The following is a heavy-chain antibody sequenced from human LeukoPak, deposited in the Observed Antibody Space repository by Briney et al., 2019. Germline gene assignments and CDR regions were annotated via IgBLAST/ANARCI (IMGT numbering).Heavy chain of an antibody. CDR1: GFTLSSYS. CDR3: ARLGDYGDRRAFDY. V-gene: IGHV3-48*04. CDR2: ISSSSTI. Sequence: PGGSLRLSCAASGFTLSSYSMNWVRQAPGKGLEWVSYISSSSTIYYADSVKGRFTISRDNAKNSLYLQMNSLRAEDTAVYYCARLGDYGDRRAFDYWGQGTLVTVSS. J-gene: IGHJ4*02. D-gene: IGHD4-17*01.